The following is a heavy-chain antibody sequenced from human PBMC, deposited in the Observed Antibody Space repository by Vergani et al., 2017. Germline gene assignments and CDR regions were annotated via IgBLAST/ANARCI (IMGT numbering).Heavy chain of an antibody. CDR2: IYYSGST. CDR3: ARGTNCSGGSCYVDY. D-gene: IGHD2-15*01. Sequence: QVQLQESGPGLVKPSETLSLTCTVSGGSISSYYWSWIRQPPGKGLEWIGYIYYSGSTNYNPSLKSRVTISVDTSNNQFSLKLSSVTAADKAVYYCARGTNCSGGSCYVDYWGQGTLVTVSS. V-gene: IGHV4-59*01. J-gene: IGHJ4*02. CDR1: GGSISSYY.